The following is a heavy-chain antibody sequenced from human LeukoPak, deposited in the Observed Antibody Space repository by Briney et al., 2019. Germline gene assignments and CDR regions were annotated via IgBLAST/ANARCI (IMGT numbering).Heavy chain of an antibody. V-gene: IGHV4-59*08. Sequence: SETLSLTCTVSGGSISSYYWSWIRQPPGKGLEWIGYIYYSGSTNYNPSLKSRVTISVDTSKNQFSLKLSSVTAADTAVYYCARQPAADPLYCSSTSCYFYAFDIWGQGTMVTVSS. J-gene: IGHJ3*02. D-gene: IGHD2-2*01. CDR2: IYYSGST. CDR3: ARQPAADPLYCSSTSCYFYAFDI. CDR1: GGSISSYY.